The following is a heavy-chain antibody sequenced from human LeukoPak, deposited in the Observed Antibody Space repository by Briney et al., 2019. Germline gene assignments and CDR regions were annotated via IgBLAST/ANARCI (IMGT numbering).Heavy chain of an antibody. V-gene: IGHV4-34*01. Sequence: GSLRLSCAASGFTFSSYSMNWVRQPPGKGLEWIGEINHSGSTNYNPSLKSRVTISVDTSKNQFSLKLSSVTAADTAVYYCARRYYDFWSGYSRFDYWGQGTLVTVSS. CDR2: INHSGST. J-gene: IGHJ4*02. D-gene: IGHD3-3*01. CDR1: GFTFSSYS. CDR3: ARRYYDFWSGYSRFDY.